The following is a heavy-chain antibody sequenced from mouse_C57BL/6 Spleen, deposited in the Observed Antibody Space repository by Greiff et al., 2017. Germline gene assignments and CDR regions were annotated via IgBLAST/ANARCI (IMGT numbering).Heavy chain of an antibody. D-gene: IGHD6-1*01. CDR3: ARRQLTEGAMDY. Sequence: QVQLKQSGAELARPGASVKLSCKASGYTFTSYGISWVKQRTGQGLEWIGEIYPRSGNTYYNEKFKGKATLTADKSSSTAYMELRSLTSEDSAVYFCARRQLTEGAMDYWGQGTSVTVSS. CDR1: GYTFTSYG. CDR2: IYPRSGNT. J-gene: IGHJ4*01. V-gene: IGHV1-81*01.